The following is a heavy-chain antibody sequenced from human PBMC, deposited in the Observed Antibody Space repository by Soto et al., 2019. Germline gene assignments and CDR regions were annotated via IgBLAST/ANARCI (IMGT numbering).Heavy chain of an antibody. CDR1: GGSISSYD. V-gene: IGHV4-59*01. CDR3: AREGRGYHSSGYFDY. Sequence: SETLSLTCTVSGGSISSYDCSWIRQPPWKGLEWIGYIYYSGSTNYNPSLKSRVTISVDTSKNQFSLKLSSVTAADTAVYYCAREGRGYHSSGYFDYSGRGTLITLSS. CDR2: IYYSGST. D-gene: IGHD3-22*01. J-gene: IGHJ4*02.